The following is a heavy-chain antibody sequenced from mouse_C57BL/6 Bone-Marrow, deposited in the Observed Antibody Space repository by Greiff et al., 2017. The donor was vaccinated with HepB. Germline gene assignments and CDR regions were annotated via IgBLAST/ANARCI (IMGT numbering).Heavy chain of an antibody. CDR2: IYPGGGYT. D-gene: IGHD1-1*01. J-gene: IGHJ3*01. V-gene: IGHV1-63*01. CDR1: GYTFTNYW. Sequence: VQLVESGAELVRPGTSVKMSCKASGYTFTNYWIGWAKQRPGHGLEWIGDIYPGGGYTNYNEKFKGKATLTADKSSSTAYMQFSSLTSEDSAIYYCARGGYYGSPWFAYWGQGTLVTVSA. CDR3: ARGGYYGSPWFAY.